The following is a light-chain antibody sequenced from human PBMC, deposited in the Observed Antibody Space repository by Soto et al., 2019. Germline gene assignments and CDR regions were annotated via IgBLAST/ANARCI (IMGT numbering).Light chain of an antibody. Sequence: DIQMTQSRSTLSGSVGDRVTIACRASQTISSWLAWYQQKPGKAPKLLIYKASTLEAGVPSRFSGSGFGTEFTLTIRSLQADDFATYYCLQYENYSWTFGQGTKVDIK. CDR1: QTISSW. J-gene: IGKJ1*01. CDR2: KAS. CDR3: LQYENYSWT. V-gene: IGKV1-5*03.